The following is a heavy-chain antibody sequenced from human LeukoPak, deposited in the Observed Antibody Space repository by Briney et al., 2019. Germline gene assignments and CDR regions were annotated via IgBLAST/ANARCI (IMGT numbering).Heavy chain of an antibody. J-gene: IGHJ4*02. CDR3: AKDRRACSSSSCYYRFDY. CDR1: EFTFSSYA. CDR2: ISDSGGST. Sequence: PGGSLRLSCAASEFTFSSYAMSWVRQAPGKGLEWVSAISDSGGSTYHADSVKGRFTVSRDNSKNTMYLQMNSLRAEDTAVYYCAKDRRACSSSSCYYRFDYWGQGTLVTVSS. V-gene: IGHV3-23*01. D-gene: IGHD2-2*01.